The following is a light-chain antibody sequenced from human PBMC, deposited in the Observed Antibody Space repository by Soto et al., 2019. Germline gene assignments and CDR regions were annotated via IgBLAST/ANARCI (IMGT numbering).Light chain of an antibody. CDR1: SGDVGGYNY. V-gene: IGLV2-14*01. Sequence: QSALTQPASVSGSPGQSITISCTGTSGDVGGYNYVSWYQQSPGKVPKVIIYDVSNRPSGVSNRFSGSKSGNTASLTISRLQAEDEADYYCSSYTPSGTRVFGRGTKLTVL. CDR2: DVS. CDR3: SSYTPSGTRV. J-gene: IGLJ2*01.